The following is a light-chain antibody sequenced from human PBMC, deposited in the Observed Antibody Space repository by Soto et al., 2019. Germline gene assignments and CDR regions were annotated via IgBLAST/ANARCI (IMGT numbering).Light chain of an antibody. CDR1: QSVSSN. J-gene: IGKJ1*01. Sequence: EIVMTQSPATLSVSPGERATLSCRASQSVSSNLAWYQQKLGQTPRLLIYGASTRATGIPARFSGSGSGTEFTLTISSLQSEDFAVYYCQQYNNSARTFGQGTKVDIK. CDR3: QQYNNSART. V-gene: IGKV3-15*01. CDR2: GAS.